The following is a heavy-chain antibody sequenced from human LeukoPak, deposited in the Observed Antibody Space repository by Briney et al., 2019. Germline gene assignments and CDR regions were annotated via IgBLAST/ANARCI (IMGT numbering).Heavy chain of an antibody. Sequence: SETPSLTCTVSGGSISSSSYYWGWIRQPPGKGLEWIGSIYYSGSTYYNPSLKSRVTISVDTSKNQFSLKLSSVTAADTAVYYCARQPLRGPVSGEDYWGQGTLVTVSS. CDR2: IYYSGST. CDR1: GGSISSSSYY. CDR3: ARQPLRGPVSGEDY. D-gene: IGHD1-14*01. V-gene: IGHV4-39*01. J-gene: IGHJ4*02.